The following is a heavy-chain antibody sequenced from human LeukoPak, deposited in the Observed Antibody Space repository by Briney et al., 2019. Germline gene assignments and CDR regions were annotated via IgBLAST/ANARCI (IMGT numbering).Heavy chain of an antibody. CDR1: GGSISSGSYY. Sequence: PSETLSLTCTVSGGSISSGSYYWSWIRQPAGKGLEWIGRIYTSGSTNYNPSLKSRVTISVDTSKNQFSLKLSSVTAADTAVYYCARGAMIVVPEDDIDAFDIWGQGTMVTVSS. J-gene: IGHJ3*02. V-gene: IGHV4-61*02. CDR3: ARGAMIVVPEDDIDAFDI. D-gene: IGHD3-22*01. CDR2: IYTSGST.